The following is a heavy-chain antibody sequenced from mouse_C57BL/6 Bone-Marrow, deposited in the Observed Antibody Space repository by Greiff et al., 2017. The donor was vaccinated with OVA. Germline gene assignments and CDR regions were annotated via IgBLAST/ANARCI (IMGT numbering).Heavy chain of an antibody. CDR2: IWSGGST. D-gene: IGHD4-1*01. CDR3: ASNWGFAY. J-gene: IGHJ3*01. Sequence: QVQLKESGPGLVQPSQSLSITCTVSGFSLTSYGVHWVRQSPGKGLEWLGVIWSGGSTDSNAAFISRLSISKDNSKSQVFFKMNSLQADDTAIYYCASNWGFAYWGQGTLVTVSA. V-gene: IGHV2-2*01. CDR1: GFSLTSYG.